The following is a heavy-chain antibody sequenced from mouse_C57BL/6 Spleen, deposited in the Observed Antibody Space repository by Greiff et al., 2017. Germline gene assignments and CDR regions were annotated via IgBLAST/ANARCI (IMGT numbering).Heavy chain of an antibody. V-gene: IGHV1-50*01. D-gene: IGHD3-3*01. CDR2: IDPSDSYT. CDR3: ARWDKGNAMDY. Sequence: VQLQQSGAELVKPGASVKLSCKASGYTFTSYWMQWVKQRPGQGLEWIGEIDPSDSYTNYNQKFKGKATLTVDTSSSTAYMQLSSLTSEDSAVYYCARWDKGNAMDYWGQGTSVTVSS. J-gene: IGHJ4*01. CDR1: GYTFTSYW.